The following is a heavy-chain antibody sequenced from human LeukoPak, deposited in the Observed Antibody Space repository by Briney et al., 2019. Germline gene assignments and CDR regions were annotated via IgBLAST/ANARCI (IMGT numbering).Heavy chain of an antibody. D-gene: IGHD3-3*01. CDR1: GFTFDDYA. J-gene: IGHJ4*02. V-gene: IGHV3-9*01. CDR2: ISWSSGSI. Sequence: GGSLRLSCAASGFTFDDYAMHWVRQAPGKGLEWVSGISWSSGSIGYADSVKGRFTISRDNAKNSLYLQVNSLRAEDTALYYCAKDGSEPTYYDFRYFDYWGQGTLVTVSS. CDR3: AKDGSEPTYYDFRYFDY.